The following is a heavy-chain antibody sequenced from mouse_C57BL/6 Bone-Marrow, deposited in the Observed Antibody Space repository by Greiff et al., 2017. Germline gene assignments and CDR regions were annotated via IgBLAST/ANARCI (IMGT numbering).Heavy chain of an antibody. Sequence: QVQLKQSGAELVRPGASVTLSCKASGYTFTDYEMHWVKQTPVPGLEWIGAIDPETGGTAYNQKFKGKAKLTADKSSSTAYMELRSLTTEDSAVYYCTSYFDSIDWYFCVWGTGTTVTVSA. J-gene: IGHJ1*03. CDR3: TSYFDSIDWYFCV. D-gene: IGHD1-1*01. CDR2: IDPETGGT. V-gene: IGHV1-15*01. CDR1: GYTFTDYE.